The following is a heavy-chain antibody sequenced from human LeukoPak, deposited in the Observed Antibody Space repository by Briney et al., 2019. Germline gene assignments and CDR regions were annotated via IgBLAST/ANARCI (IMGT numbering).Heavy chain of an antibody. D-gene: IGHD4-11*01. CDR1: GYSITSGYY. J-gene: IGHJ4*02. V-gene: IGHV4-38-2*01. Sequence: PSETLSLTCGVSGYSITSGYYWAWIRQPPGKGLEWIGNIYYSGSTYYNPSLKSRVTISVDTSKNQFSLKLSSVTAADTAVYYCARRYSNYFFDYWGQGTLATVSS. CDR3: ARRYSNYFFDY. CDR2: IYYSGST.